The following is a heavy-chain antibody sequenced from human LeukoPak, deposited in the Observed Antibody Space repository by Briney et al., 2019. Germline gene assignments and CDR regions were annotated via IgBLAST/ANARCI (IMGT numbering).Heavy chain of an antibody. CDR2: IYYSGST. V-gene: IGHV4-59*01. CDR1: GGSISSYY. D-gene: IGHD3-22*01. Sequence: SETLSLTCTVSGGSISSYYWSWIRQPPGKGLEWIGYIYYSGSTNYNPSLKSRVTISVDTSKNQFSLKLSSVTAADTAVYYCARDPTYYDSSGYQSHAFDIWGQGTMVTVSS. CDR3: ARDPTYYDSSGYQSHAFDI. J-gene: IGHJ3*02.